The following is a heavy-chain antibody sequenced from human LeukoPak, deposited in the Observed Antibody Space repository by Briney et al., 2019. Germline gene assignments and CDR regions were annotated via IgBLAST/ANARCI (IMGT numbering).Heavy chain of an antibody. Sequence: GRSLRPSSAPSGFTVITKDMTSVRRAPGRGREGVSVLYSDCNTKYADSVQGRFTISRDNFKTTLYLEMNSLSPDDTAAYYCARGVETMAANTLAYWGQGTLVTVSS. V-gene: IGHV3-53*01. J-gene: IGHJ4*02. CDR3: ARGVETMAANTLAY. CDR1: GFTVITKD. D-gene: IGHD3-16*01. CDR2: LYSDCNT.